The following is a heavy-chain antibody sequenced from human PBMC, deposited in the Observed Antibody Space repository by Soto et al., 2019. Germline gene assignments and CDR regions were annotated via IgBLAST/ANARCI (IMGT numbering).Heavy chain of an antibody. CDR3: XREFCSGGNCYTYYFDP. J-gene: IGHJ5*02. V-gene: IGHV3-74*01. CDR1: GLTFNRYW. Sequence: GGSLRLSCAASGLTFNRYWMHWVRHAPGKGLVWVSHINTDGSNTNYADSVKGRFTISRDNAKSTLFLQMNSLRDEDTAVYYCXREFCSGGNCYTYYFDPWGQGIPVTVSS. CDR2: INTDGSNT. D-gene: IGHD2-15*01.